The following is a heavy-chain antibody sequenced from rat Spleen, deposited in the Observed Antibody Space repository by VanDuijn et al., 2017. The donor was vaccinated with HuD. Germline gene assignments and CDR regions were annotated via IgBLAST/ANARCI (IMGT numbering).Heavy chain of an antibody. CDR1: GFTFSDYN. CDR2: ISYDGSST. D-gene: IGHD4-3*01. V-gene: IGHV5-7*01. Sequence: EVQLVESGGGLVQPGRSPKLSCAASGFTFSDYNMAWVRQAPKKGLEWVATISYDGSSTYYRDAVKGRFTISRDNAKSTLYLQMDSLRSEDTATYYCARHGWGYGVMDAWGQGASVTVSS. CDR3: ARHGWGYGVMDA. J-gene: IGHJ4*01.